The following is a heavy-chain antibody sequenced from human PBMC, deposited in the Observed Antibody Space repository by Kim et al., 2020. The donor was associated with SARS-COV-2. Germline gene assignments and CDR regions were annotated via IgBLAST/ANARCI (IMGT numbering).Heavy chain of an antibody. V-gene: IGHV3-30*18. J-gene: IGHJ6*02. D-gene: IGHD3-22*01. CDR1: GFTFDNYG. CDR3: AKGSVSGMDV. CDR2: ISYDGDNK. Sequence: GGSLRLSCVASGFTFDNYGMFWVRQAPGKGLEWVALISYDGDNKFYADALKGRFTISRDNSKNTLYLQMNSLRVEDTAVYYCAKGSVSGMDVWGQGTTVPVSS.